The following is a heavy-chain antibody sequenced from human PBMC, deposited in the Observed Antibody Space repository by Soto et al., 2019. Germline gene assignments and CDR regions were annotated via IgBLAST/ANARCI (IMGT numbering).Heavy chain of an antibody. D-gene: IGHD3-3*01. Sequence: PSETLDLTFPAFAGSFIRYYWSWIRRPPGKGLEWIGYIYYSGSTNYNPSLKSRVTISVDTSKNQFSLKLSSVTAADTAVYYCAREVGYYDFWSGYYTRYYGMDVWGQGTTVTVS. CDR3: AREVGYYDFWSGYYTRYYGMDV. V-gene: IGHV4-59*01. J-gene: IGHJ6*02. CDR1: AGSFIRYY. CDR2: IYYSGST.